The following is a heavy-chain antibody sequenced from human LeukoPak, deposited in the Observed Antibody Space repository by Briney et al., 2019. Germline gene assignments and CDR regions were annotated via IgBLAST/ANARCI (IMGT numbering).Heavy chain of an antibody. D-gene: IGHD5-12*01. CDR3: AKDSTDSGYPFDY. CDR1: GFTFSSYG. V-gene: IGHV3-30*02. J-gene: IGHJ4*02. Sequence: GGSLRLSCAASGFTFSSYGMHWVRQAPGKGLEWVAFIRYDGSNKYYADSVKGRFTISRDNSKNTLYLQMNSLRAEDTAVFYCAKDSTDSGYPFDYWGQGTLVTVSS. CDR2: IRYDGSNK.